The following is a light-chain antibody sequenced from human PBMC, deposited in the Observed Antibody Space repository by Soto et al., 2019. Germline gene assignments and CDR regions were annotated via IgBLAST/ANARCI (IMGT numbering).Light chain of an antibody. Sequence: QSALTQPPSASGSPGQSVTISCTGTSSDVGAYKYVSWYQQYPGKAPKLMIYEITKRPAGVPDRFSGSKSGNTASLTGSGLQAEEEADYYRTSYVGNDIWVFGGGTKLTVL. J-gene: IGLJ3*02. CDR2: EIT. CDR1: SSDVGAYKY. CDR3: TSYVGNDIWV. V-gene: IGLV2-8*01.